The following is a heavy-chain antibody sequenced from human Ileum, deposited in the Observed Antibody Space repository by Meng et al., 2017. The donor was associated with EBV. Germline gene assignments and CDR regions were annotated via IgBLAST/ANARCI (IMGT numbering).Heavy chain of an antibody. CDR2: ISSRSNYI. Sequence: EGHLVGSGGGLVQLWGSLRVSCAASGFVFSDYTMTWVRQAPGKGLEWVSSISSRSNYIHYADSVRGRFTISRDNGENALFLQMDSLRDEDTVVYYCAKDEAIGFWGQGTLVTVSS. CDR1: GFVFSDYT. V-gene: IGHV3-21*01. CDR3: AKDEAIGF. J-gene: IGHJ4*02.